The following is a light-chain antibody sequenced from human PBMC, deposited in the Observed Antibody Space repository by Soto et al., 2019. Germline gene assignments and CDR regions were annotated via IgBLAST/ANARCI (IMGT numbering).Light chain of an antibody. V-gene: IGLV2-23*01. CDR3: CSYAGSSTPAV. CDR2: EGS. CDR1: SSDVGSYNL. Sequence: QSALTQPGSVSGSPGQSITISCTGTSSDVGSYNLVSWYQQHPGKAPKLMIYEGSKRPSGVSNRFSGSKSGNTASLTISGLQAEDEADYYCCSYAGSSTPAVFGGGTQLTVL. J-gene: IGLJ2*01.